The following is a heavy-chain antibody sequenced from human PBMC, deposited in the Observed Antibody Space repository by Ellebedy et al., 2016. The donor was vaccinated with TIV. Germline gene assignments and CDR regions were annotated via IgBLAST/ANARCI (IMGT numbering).Heavy chain of an antibody. CDR1: GYSFPTYW. V-gene: IGHV5-10-1*01. Sequence: GESLKISCKGSGYSFPTYWISWVRQMPGQGPEWMGKIAPTDSYNNYSPSFQGHVTISVDRSIGTAYLQWGSLKASDTAMYYCARHRLRYFDWFESWGQGTLVTVSS. CDR3: ARHRLRYFDWFES. CDR2: IAPTDSYN. D-gene: IGHD3-9*01. J-gene: IGHJ5*01.